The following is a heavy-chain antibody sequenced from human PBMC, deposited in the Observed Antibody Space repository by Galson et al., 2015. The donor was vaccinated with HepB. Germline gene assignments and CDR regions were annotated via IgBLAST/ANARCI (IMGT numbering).Heavy chain of an antibody. V-gene: IGHV3-7*03. CDR2: IKPDGSET. CDR1: GFTFNTFW. D-gene: IGHD3-10*01. J-gene: IGHJ1*01. CDR3: ARVPIRGIWNFQQ. Sequence: SLRLSCAASGFTFNTFWMTWVRQAPRKGLEWVANIKPDGSETFHVDSVKGRFTISRDNAKNSLYLRMDSLRAEDSAVYYCARVPIRGIWNFQQWGQGTLVTVSS.